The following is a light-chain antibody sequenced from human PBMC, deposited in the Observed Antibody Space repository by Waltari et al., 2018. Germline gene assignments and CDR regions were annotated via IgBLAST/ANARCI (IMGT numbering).Light chain of an antibody. Sequence: IQMTQSPSALSASVGARVTITCRASQSISFWLAWYQQKPGKAPKLLIYRASTLESGVPSRFSGTGSGTEFTLTISSLQSDDFATYYCQQFHTNVTFGGGTRVEIK. V-gene: IGKV1-5*03. CDR3: QQFHTNVT. CDR2: RAS. CDR1: QSISFW. J-gene: IGKJ4*01.